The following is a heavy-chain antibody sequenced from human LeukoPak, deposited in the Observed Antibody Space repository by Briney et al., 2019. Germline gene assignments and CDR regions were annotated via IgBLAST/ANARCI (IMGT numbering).Heavy chain of an antibody. V-gene: IGHV3-7*01. J-gene: IGHJ4*02. D-gene: IGHD6-13*01. CDR1: RFTFSSYW. CDR3: ARTPYSSSPYLIDY. Sequence: GGSLRLSCAASRFTFSSYWMSWVRQAPGKGLEWVANIKQDGSEQYYLDSLEGRFTISRDNAKNSLYLQMNSLRAEDTALYYCARTPYSSSPYLIDYWGQGTLVTVSS. CDR2: IKQDGSEQ.